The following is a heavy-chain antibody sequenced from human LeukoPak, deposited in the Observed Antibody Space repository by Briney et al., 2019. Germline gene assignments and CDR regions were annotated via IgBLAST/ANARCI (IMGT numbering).Heavy chain of an antibody. CDR2: INHSGST. CDR1: GGSFSGYY. V-gene: IGHV4-34*01. J-gene: IGHJ4*02. Sequence: SETLSPTCAVYGGSFSGYYWSWIRQPPGKGLEWIGEINHSGSTNYNPSLKSRVTISVDTSKNQFSLKLSSVTAADTAVYYCARGRGYSYGPYFDYWGQGTLVTVSS. CDR3: ARGRGYSYGPYFDY. D-gene: IGHD5-18*01.